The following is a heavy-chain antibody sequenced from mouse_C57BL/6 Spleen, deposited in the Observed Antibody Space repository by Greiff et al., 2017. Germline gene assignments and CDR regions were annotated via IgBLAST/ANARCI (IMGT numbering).Heavy chain of an antibody. D-gene: IGHD2-4*01. CDR1: GYSFTDYN. V-gene: IGHV1-39*01. CDR2: LNPNYGTP. J-gene: IGHJ4*01. Sequence: VQLQQSGPELVKPGASVKISCKASGYSFTDYNMNWVKQSNGKSLEWIGVLNPNYGTPSYNQKFKGKATLTVDQSSSTAYMQLNSLTSEDSAVYYCASFYYDSYYAMDYWGQGTSVTVSS. CDR3: ASFYYDSYYAMDY.